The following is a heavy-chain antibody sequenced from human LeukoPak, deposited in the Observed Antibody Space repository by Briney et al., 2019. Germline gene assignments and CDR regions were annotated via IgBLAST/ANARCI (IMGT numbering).Heavy chain of an antibody. V-gene: IGHV3-21*01. Sequence: GGSLRLSRAASGFTSSSYRMNWLRQAPGKGLAWVSSISNSSSYIYYADSEKGRFIISRDNAKNSLYLQMNSLRAEDTAVYYCARMHCSGGSCYSVWSYFDYWGQGTLVTVSS. D-gene: IGHD2-15*01. CDR3: ARMHCSGGSCYSVWSYFDY. J-gene: IGHJ4*02. CDR1: GFTSSSYR. CDR2: ISNSSSYI.